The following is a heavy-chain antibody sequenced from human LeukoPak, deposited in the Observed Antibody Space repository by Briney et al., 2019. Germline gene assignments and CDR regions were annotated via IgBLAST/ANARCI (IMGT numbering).Heavy chain of an antibody. CDR2: ISYDGSNK. D-gene: IGHD3-16*01. Sequence: GGSLRLSCAASGFTFSLYGMHWVRQAPGKGLEWVAVISYDGSNKYYADSVKGRFTISRDNSKNTLYLQMNSLRAEDTAVYYCARALTFYDYVWGSTDYWGQGTLVTVSS. CDR3: ARALTFYDYVWGSTDY. CDR1: GFTFSLYG. V-gene: IGHV3-30*19. J-gene: IGHJ4*02.